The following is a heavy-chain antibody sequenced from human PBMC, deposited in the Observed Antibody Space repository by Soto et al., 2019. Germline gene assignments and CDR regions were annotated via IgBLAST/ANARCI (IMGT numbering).Heavy chain of an antibody. CDR2: IYYSEST. J-gene: IGHJ3*01. CDR1: GGSISSDY. Sequence: QVQLQESGPGLVKPSETLSLTCTVSGGSISSDYWSWIRQPPGKGLERIGYIYYSESTNYNPSLKRRVTISVDTSKKQFSLKLSSVTAADTAVYYCARVWGGAFDFWGQGTMVTVSS. D-gene: IGHD3-10*01. V-gene: IGHV4-59*01. CDR3: ARVWGGAFDF.